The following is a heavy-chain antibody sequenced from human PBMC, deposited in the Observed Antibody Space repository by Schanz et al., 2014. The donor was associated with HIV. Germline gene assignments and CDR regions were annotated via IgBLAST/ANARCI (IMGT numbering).Heavy chain of an antibody. Sequence: EVQLLESGGGLVQPGGSRRLSCAASGFTFSNYAMSWVRQAPGKGLEWVSAITGSSAHTYYADSVKGRFTISRDNSKNTLYLQMNSLRAEDTAVYYCARGGYTSMSRKVYYFDYWGLGTQVTVST. J-gene: IGHJ4*02. CDR2: ITGSSAHT. CDR1: GFTFSNYA. D-gene: IGHD5-12*01. V-gene: IGHV3-23*01. CDR3: ARGGYTSMSRKVYYFDY.